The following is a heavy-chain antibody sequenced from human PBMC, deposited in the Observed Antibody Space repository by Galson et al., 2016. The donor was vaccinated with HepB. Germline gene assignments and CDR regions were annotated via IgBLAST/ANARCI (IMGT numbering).Heavy chain of an antibody. CDR1: GGTFSNSP. CDR3: SRESYMSQYYYFDY. CDR2: IIPVFGTA. V-gene: IGHV1-69*05. D-gene: IGHD1-26*01. J-gene: IGHJ4*02. Sequence: SVKVSCKAAGGTFSNSPMSWVRLAPGQGLEWMGGIIPVFGTAVHGKTLQGRVTLTTETSTNTAYMELRSLRSDDTAIYYCSRESYMSQYYYFDYWGQGTLVTVSS.